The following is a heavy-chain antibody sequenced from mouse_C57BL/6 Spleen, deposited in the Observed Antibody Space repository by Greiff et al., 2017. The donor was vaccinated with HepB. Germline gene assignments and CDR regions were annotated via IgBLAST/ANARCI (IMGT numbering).Heavy chain of an antibody. Sequence: QVQLQQPGAELVMPGASVKLSCKASGYTFTSYWMHWVKQRPGQGLEWIGEIDPSDSYTNYNQKFNGKSTLTVDKSSSTAYMQLSSLTSEDSAVYYCARQNYYDYDVGGYYAMDYWGQGTSVTVSS. J-gene: IGHJ4*01. D-gene: IGHD2-4*01. V-gene: IGHV1-69*01. CDR1: GYTFTSYW. CDR2: IDPSDSYT. CDR3: ARQNYYDYDVGGYYAMDY.